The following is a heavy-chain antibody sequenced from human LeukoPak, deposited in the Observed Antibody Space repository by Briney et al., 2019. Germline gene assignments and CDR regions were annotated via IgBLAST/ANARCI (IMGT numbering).Heavy chain of an antibody. V-gene: IGHV3-7*01. Sequence: GGSLRLSCAASGFTFSSYWMHWVRQAPGKGLEWVANIKQDGSEKYYVDSVKGRFTISRDNAKNSLYLQMNSLRADDTAVYYCVKPYYYSSGSLNWGQGTLVTVSS. CDR3: VKPYYYSSGSLN. CDR2: IKQDGSEK. J-gene: IGHJ4*02. D-gene: IGHD3-10*01. CDR1: GFTFSSYW.